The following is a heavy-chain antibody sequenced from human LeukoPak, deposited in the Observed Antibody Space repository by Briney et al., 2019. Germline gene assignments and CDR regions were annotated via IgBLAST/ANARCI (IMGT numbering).Heavy chain of an antibody. V-gene: IGHV4-59*12. CDR2: IYYSGRT. CDR3: ARDATTVADTPLDH. CDR1: GCSISSYY. Sequence: SETVSVTCMGSGCSISSYYWSWLRQPPGKGVEWMGYIYYSGRTNYKPPLMRRVTISVDTSKNQHSLKLSSVTAADTAVYYCARDATTVADTPLDHWGQGTMVTVSS. D-gene: IGHD6-19*01. J-gene: IGHJ4*02.